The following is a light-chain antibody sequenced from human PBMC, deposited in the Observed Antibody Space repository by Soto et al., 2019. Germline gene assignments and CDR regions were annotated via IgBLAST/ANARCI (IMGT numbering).Light chain of an antibody. J-gene: IGKJ1*01. CDR3: QQYGSSRT. V-gene: IGKV3-20*01. CDR2: GTS. CDR1: QSAGNTY. Sequence: EIELTQSPGTLSLSPGERATLSCRASQSAGNTYLAWYQQKPGQAPRLLIHGTSSRATGIPDRFSGSGSGTEFTLTIGRVEPEDFAVYYCQQYGSSRTFGQGTKVEVK.